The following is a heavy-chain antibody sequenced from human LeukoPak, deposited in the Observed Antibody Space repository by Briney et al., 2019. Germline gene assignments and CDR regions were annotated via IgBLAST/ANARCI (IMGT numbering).Heavy chain of an antibody. CDR2: VSYGGST. J-gene: IGHJ4*02. CDR3: ARVGYDRRGYTYHFDY. Sequence: SETLSLTCTVSGGSISSYFWSWIRQPPGKGLEWIGYVSYGGSTNYNPSLKSRVTISVDTSKNQFSLKLSSVTAADTAVYYCARVGYDRRGYTYHFDYWGQGTLVTVSS. D-gene: IGHD3-22*01. V-gene: IGHV4-59*01. CDR1: GGSISSYF.